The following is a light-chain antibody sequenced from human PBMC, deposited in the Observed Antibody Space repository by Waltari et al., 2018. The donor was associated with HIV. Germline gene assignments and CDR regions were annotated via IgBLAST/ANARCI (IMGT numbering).Light chain of an antibody. CDR2: YKSDSDK. CDR3: ATWPTTAVV. CDR1: RGMNVANYW. Sequence: QAVLTQPSSLSASPGGSASLTCTLRRGMNVANYWIYWYQQKPGGPPPFLLRYKSDSDKGQGVGVPSRYSGSKDASAKAGILLMSGLQSEEEADDYCATWPTTAVVFGGGTKVTAL. V-gene: IGLV5-45*02. J-gene: IGLJ2*01.